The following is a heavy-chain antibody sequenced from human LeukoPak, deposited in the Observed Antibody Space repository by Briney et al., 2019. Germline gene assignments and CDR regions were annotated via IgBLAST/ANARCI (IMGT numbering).Heavy chain of an antibody. CDR2: IKQYGSEK. CDR1: GFTFSTYW. Sequence: PGGSLRLSCAASGFTFSTYWMSWVRQAPGKGLEWVDNIKQYGSEKYYVDSVKGRFTISRDNAKNSLYLQMNSLRVEDTAVYYCARADVPAGTGFMDVWGQGTTVTVSS. CDR3: ARADVPAGTGFMDV. J-gene: IGHJ6*02. V-gene: IGHV3-7*04. D-gene: IGHD6-13*01.